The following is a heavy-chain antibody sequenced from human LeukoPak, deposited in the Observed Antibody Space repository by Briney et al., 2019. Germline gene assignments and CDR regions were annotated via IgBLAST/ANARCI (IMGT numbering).Heavy chain of an antibody. CDR2: IYYSGST. V-gene: IGHV4-59*08. Sequence: PSETLSLTCTVSGGSISSYYWSWIRQPPGKGLEWIGYIYYSGSTNYNPSLKSRVTISVDTSKNQFSLKLSSVTAADTAVYYCARKLGQQLVAGGWFDPWGQGTLVTVSS. CDR1: GGSISSYY. CDR3: ARKLGQQLVAGGWFDP. D-gene: IGHD6-13*01. J-gene: IGHJ5*02.